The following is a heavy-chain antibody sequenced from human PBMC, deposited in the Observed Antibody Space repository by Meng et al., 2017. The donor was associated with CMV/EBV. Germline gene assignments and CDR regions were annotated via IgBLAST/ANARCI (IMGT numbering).Heavy chain of an antibody. CDR1: GFSFSNYA. CDR2: ISGRGDDT. J-gene: IGHJ4*02. D-gene: IGHD7-27*01. CDR3: GRDLTGERDQ. V-gene: IGHV3-23*01. Sequence: EVQLLESGGNLVQPGGSLRLSCAASGFSFSNYAMTWVRQAPGRGLEWVSTISGRGDDTYYADSGKGRFTISRDNSKNTLYLQMNTLRVDDSAVYYCGRDLTGERDQWGQGTLVTVSS.